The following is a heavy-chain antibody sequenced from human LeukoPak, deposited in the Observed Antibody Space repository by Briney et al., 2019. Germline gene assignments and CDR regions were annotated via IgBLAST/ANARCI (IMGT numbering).Heavy chain of an antibody. CDR3: ARDTGYSNSWLPRLFDD. J-gene: IGHJ4*02. CDR2: ISTDGSNK. V-gene: IGHV3-30-3*01. D-gene: IGHD6-13*01. Sequence: GGSLRLSCAASGFTFSNYAMHWVRQAPGKGLEWVAVISTDGSNKHYADSVKGRFTISRDNSKNTLYLEMNSLRAEDTAVYYSARDTGYSNSWLPRLFDDWGQGALVTVSS. CDR1: GFTFSNYA.